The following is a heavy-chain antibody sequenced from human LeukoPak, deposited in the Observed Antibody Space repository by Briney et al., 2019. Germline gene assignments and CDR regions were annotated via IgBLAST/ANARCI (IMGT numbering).Heavy chain of an antibody. Sequence: GSLRLSCAASGFTFSSYWMHWVRQAPGKGLVWVSRINSDGSSTSYADSVKGRFTISRDNAKNTLYLQMNSLRAEDTAVYYCAKRGYYYDSSGYYPFDYWGQGTPVTVSS. D-gene: IGHD3-22*01. V-gene: IGHV3-74*01. CDR3: AKRGYYYDSSGYYPFDY. CDR2: INSDGSST. CDR1: GFTFSSYW. J-gene: IGHJ4*02.